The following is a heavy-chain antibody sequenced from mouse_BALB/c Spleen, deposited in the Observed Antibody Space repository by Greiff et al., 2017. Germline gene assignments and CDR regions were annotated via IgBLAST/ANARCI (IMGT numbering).Heavy chain of an antibody. Sequence: VKVVESGPGLVAPSQSLSITCTVSGFSLSRYSVHWVRQPPGKGLEWLGMIWGGGSTDYNSALKSRLSISKDNSKSQVFLKMNSLQTDDTAMYYCARNGGTAGEAMDYWGQGTSVTVSS. J-gene: IGHJ4*01. V-gene: IGHV2-6-4*01. CDR2: IWGGGST. CDR3: ARNGGTAGEAMDY. D-gene: IGHD3-3*01. CDR1: GFSLSRYS.